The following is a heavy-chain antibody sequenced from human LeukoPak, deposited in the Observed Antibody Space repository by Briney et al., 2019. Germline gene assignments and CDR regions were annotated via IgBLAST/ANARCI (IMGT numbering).Heavy chain of an antibody. CDR2: IKQGGSEK. J-gene: IGHJ4*02. Sequence: GGSLRLSCAASGFTFSSYWMSWVRQAPGKGLEWVANIKQGGSEKYYVDSVKGRFTISRDNAKTSLYLQINSLRAEDTAVYYCAREGYSSGWYDPYYFDYWGQGTLVTVSS. D-gene: IGHD6-19*01. V-gene: IGHV3-7*01. CDR1: GFTFSSYW. CDR3: AREGYSSGWYDPYYFDY.